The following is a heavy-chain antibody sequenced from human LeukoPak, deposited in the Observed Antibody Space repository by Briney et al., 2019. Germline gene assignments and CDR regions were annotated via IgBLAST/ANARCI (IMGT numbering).Heavy chain of an antibody. D-gene: IGHD3-3*01. V-gene: IGHV3-74*01. CDR2: INSDGSST. CDR1: GFTFSSYW. J-gene: IGHJ4*02. Sequence: PGGSLRLSCAASGFTFSSYWMHWVRQAPGKGLVWVSRINSDGSSTSYADSVKGRFTISRDNAKNTLYLQMNSLRAEDTAVYYCARVGYYDFWSGYYSSGDEYFVYWGQGTLVTVSS. CDR3: ARVGYYDFWSGYYSSGDEYFVY.